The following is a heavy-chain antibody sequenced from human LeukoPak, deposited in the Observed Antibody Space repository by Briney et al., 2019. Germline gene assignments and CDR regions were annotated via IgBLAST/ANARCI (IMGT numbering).Heavy chain of an antibody. CDR1: GDSVGSSHW. V-gene: IGHV4-4*02. CDR3: AAWEVRSAFDY. CDR2: IYHNGRT. D-gene: IGHD1-26*01. J-gene: IGHJ4*02. Sequence: PSGTLSLTCVVSGDSVGSSHWWSWVRQPPGKGLEWNGEIYHNGRTNYNPSLKSRVTISVDKSNNHFSLKLSSVTAADTAVYYCAAWEVRSAFDYWGQGTLVTVSS.